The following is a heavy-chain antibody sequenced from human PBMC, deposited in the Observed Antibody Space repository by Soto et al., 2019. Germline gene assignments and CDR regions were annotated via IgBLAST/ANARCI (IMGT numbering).Heavy chain of an antibody. CDR1: GGSIGSDDYY. J-gene: IGHJ6*02. V-gene: IGHV4-30-4*01. Sequence: QVQLQESGPGLVKPSQTLSLTCSVSGGSIGSDDYYWSWIPHPPGKGLEWIGYFYYRGSTYTNQSLKSRVTMSVATSKTQFSLKMTSVTAADTAVYYCDTAPGHYYHGMDVWGQGTAVTVSS. D-gene: IGHD3-10*01. CDR2: FYYRGST. CDR3: DTAPGHYYHGMDV.